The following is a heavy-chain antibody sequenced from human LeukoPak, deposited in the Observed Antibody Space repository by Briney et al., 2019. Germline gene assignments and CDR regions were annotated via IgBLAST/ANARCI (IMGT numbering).Heavy chain of an antibody. V-gene: IGHV3-11*06. CDR3: AKVGGAAADHFDY. CDR2: IDRSGSYT. Sequence: GGSLRLSCEASGFTVSDYYMNWIRQAPGKGLEWVSYIDRSGSYTNYADSVKGRFTISRDNAKNLLYLQMNSLRAEDTAVYYCAKVGGAAADHFDYWGQGTLVTVSS. CDR1: GFTVSDYY. J-gene: IGHJ4*02. D-gene: IGHD6-13*01.